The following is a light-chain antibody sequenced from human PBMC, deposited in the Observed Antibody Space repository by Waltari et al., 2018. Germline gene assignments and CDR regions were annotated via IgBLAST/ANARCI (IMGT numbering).Light chain of an antibody. Sequence: IVMTQSPESLAVSLGERVTITCKSSESVLYSSNNKNHLAWYQQKPGQPPKLLLYWASTRESGVPDRFSGSGSETDFTLTVTSLQAEDVAVYYCQQYFTTPLTFGGGTKVEI. J-gene: IGKJ4*01. V-gene: IGKV4-1*01. CDR1: ESVLYSSNNKNH. CDR3: QQYFTTPLT. CDR2: WAS.